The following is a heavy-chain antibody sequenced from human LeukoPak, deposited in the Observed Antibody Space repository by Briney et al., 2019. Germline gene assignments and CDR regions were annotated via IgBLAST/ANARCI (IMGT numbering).Heavy chain of an antibody. CDR2: ISSSSSYI. V-gene: IGHV3-21*01. CDR3: ARDGEYQLLPYYYYGMDV. Sequence: PGGSLRLSCAASGFTFSSYAMSWGRPAPGKVLEWVSSISSSSSYIYYADSVKGRFTISRDNAKNSLYLQMNSLRAEDTAVYYCARDGEYQLLPYYYYGMDVWGQGTTVTVSS. J-gene: IGHJ6*02. D-gene: IGHD2-2*01. CDR1: GFTFSSYA.